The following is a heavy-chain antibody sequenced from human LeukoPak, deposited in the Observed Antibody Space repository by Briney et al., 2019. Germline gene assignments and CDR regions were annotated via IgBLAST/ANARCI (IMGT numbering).Heavy chain of an antibody. Sequence: PSETLSLTCTVPGGSISSGDYDWTWIPQPAGKGREWIGRIYTTGNTDYNPSLKSRVTMSVDTSKNQFSLNLSSVTAADTAVYYCARDARGWSGFDYWGQGTLVAVSS. CDR3: ARDARGWSGFDY. V-gene: IGHV4-61*02. CDR1: GGSISSGDYD. D-gene: IGHD3-3*01. CDR2: IYTTGNT. J-gene: IGHJ4*02.